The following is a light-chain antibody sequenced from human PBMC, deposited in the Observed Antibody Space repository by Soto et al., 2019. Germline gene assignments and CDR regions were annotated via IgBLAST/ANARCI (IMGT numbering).Light chain of an antibody. CDR3: AQFGSSPLYP. CDR2: GAS. J-gene: IGKJ2*01. Sequence: IVLTQSPGTLSLSPGERVTLSCRASQSVSSSYLAWYQQKPGQAPRLLIYGASSRATGIPDRFSGSGYGTDFTLTISRLEPEDFAVYYCAQFGSSPLYPLAQGTKLEIK. CDR1: QSVSSSY. V-gene: IGKV3-20*01.